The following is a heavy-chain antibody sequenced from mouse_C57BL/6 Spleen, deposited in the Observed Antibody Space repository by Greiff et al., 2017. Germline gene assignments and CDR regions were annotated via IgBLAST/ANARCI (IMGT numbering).Heavy chain of an antibody. J-gene: IGHJ3*01. V-gene: IGHV5-9-1*02. CDR3: TRWDDGYYVQFAY. D-gene: IGHD2-3*01. CDR2: ISSGGDYI. CDR1: GFTFSSYA. Sequence: EVKVEESGEGLVKPGGSLKLSCAASGFTFSSYAMSWVRQTPEKRLEWVAYISSGGDYIYYADTVKGRFTISRDNARNTLYLQMSSLKSEDTAMYYCTRWDDGYYVQFAYWGQGTLVTVSA.